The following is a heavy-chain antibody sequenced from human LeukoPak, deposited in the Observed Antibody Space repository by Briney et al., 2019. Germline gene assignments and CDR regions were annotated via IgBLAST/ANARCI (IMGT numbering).Heavy chain of an antibody. D-gene: IGHD4-17*01. Sequence: SGGSLRLSCAASGFTFSSYGMHWVRQAPGKGLEWVAFIRYDGSNKYYADSVKGRFTISRDNSKNTLYLQMNSLRAEDTAVYYCANELMTAVTTALDYWGQGTLVTVSS. V-gene: IGHV3-30*02. J-gene: IGHJ4*02. CDR1: GFTFSSYG. CDR2: IRYDGSNK. CDR3: ANELMTAVTTALDY.